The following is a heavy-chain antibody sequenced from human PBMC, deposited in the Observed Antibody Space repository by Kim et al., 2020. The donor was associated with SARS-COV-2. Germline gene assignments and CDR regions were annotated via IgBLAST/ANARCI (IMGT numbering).Heavy chain of an antibody. J-gene: IGHJ4*02. V-gene: IGHV3-7*03. Sequence: YVDSVKGRFTSSRDNAKNSLYLQMNSLRAEDTAVYYCARDLTAGLLPLDYWGQGTLVTVSS. CDR3: ARDLTAGLLPLDY. D-gene: IGHD2-21*02.